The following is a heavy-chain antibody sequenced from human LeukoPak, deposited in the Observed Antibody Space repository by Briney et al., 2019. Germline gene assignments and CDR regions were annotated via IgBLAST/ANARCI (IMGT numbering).Heavy chain of an antibody. Sequence: GGSLRLSCAASGFTFSSYAMHWVRQAPGKGLEWVAVISYDGSNKYYADSVKGRFTISRDNSKNTLYLQMNSLRAEDTAVYYCARGLLGYSNNWYLLGWFDPWGQGTLVTVSS. D-gene: IGHD6-13*01. V-gene: IGHV3-30-3*01. CDR1: GFTFSSYA. CDR2: ISYDGSNK. CDR3: ARGLLGYSNNWYLLGWFDP. J-gene: IGHJ5*02.